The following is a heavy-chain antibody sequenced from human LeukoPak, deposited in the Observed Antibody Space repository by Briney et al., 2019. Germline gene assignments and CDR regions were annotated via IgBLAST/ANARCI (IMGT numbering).Heavy chain of an antibody. J-gene: IGHJ5*02. V-gene: IGHV1-2*02. Sequence: ASVKVSCKASGYTFTGYYRHWVRQAPGQGLEWMGWINPNSGGTNYAQKFQGRVTMTRDTSISTAYMELSRLRSDDTAVYYCARDFYDFWSGYYGPFDPWGQGTLVTVSS. CDR1: GYTFTGYY. CDR2: INPNSGGT. D-gene: IGHD3-3*01. CDR3: ARDFYDFWSGYYGPFDP.